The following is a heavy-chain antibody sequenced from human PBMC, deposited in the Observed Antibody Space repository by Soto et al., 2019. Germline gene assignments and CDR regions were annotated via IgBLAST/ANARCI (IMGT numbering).Heavy chain of an antibody. CDR3: AKSSFPYYFDY. J-gene: IGHJ4*02. CDR2: ITGDGGFT. CDR1: GCSFSTYW. V-gene: IGHV3-74*01. D-gene: IGHD2-21*01. Sequence: GSLLLSSTASGCSFSTYWMHGVRQGPGKGLVWVSHITGDGGFTSYADSVKGRFTISRDNAKDTLYLQMSSLRAEDTAVYFCAKSSFPYYFDYWGQGIPVTVYS.